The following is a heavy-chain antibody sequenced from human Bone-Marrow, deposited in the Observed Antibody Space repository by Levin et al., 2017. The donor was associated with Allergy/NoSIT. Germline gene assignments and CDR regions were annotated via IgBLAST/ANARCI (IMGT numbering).Heavy chain of an antibody. J-gene: IGHJ1*01. V-gene: IGHV3-49*03. D-gene: IGHD3-10*01. CDR2: IRSKTYGGTT. Sequence: GESLKISCSGSGFTFGDYAMSWFRQAPGKGLEWVGFIRSKTYGGTTEYAASVKGRFTMSRDDSRGIVDLEINNLKTEDTAVYYCAREIYGSGSFPEYFQHWGQGTLVTVSS. CDR3: AREIYGSGSFPEYFQH. CDR1: GFTFGDYA.